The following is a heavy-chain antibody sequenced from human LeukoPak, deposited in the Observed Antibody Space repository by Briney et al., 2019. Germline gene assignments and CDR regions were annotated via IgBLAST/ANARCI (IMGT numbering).Heavy chain of an antibody. D-gene: IGHD4-17*01. CDR3: AKRRAYGDYKGGLYWFDP. CDR1: GFTFSSYG. Sequence: GGSLRLSCAASGFTFSSYGMHWVRQAPGKGLEWVAFIRYDGSNKYCADSVKGRFTISRVNSKNTLYLQMNSLRAEDTAVYYCAKRRAYGDYKGGLYWFDPWAREPWSPSPQ. CDR2: IRYDGSNK. J-gene: IGHJ5*02. V-gene: IGHV3-30*02.